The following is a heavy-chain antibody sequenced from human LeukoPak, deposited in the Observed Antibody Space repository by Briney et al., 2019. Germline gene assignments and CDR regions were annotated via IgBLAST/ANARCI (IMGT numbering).Heavy chain of an antibody. D-gene: IGHD3-3*01. J-gene: IGHJ5*02. CDR1: GFTFSSYA. V-gene: IGHV3-23*01. Sequence: PGGSLRLSCAASGFTFSSYAMSWVRQAPGKGLEWVSSTSGSGGSTYDADFVKGRFTISRDNPQNTLYLQMNSLRAEDAATYYCAKDPSYDFWSGPPGGNWFDPWGQGTLVAVSS. CDR2: TSGSGGST. CDR3: AKDPSYDFWSGPPGGNWFDP.